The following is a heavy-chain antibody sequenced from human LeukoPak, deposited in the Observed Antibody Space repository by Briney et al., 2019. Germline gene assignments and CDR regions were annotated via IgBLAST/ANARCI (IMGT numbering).Heavy chain of an antibody. Sequence: SETLSLTCVVSGGSISRGSYYWSWIRQPAGKGLEWIGRIYTSGSTNYNPSLKSRVTISVDTSKNQFSLKLSSVTAADTAVYYCARDSYDYVWGSYRYKLFDYWGQGTLVTVSS. CDR2: IYTSGST. J-gene: IGHJ4*02. CDR1: GGSISRGSYY. CDR3: ARDSYDYVWGSYRYKLFDY. V-gene: IGHV4-61*02. D-gene: IGHD3-16*02.